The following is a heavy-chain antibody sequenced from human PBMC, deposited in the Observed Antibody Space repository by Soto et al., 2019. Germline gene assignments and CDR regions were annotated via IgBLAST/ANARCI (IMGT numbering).Heavy chain of an antibody. Sequence: GESLKISFKGSGYSFTSYWIGWVRQMPGEGLEWMGIIYPGDSDTRYSPSFQGQVTISADKSISTAYLQWSSLKASDTAMYYCARLGTIFGVARTYYYYYGMDVWGQGTTVTVS. CDR2: IYPGDSDT. D-gene: IGHD3-3*01. CDR3: ARLGTIFGVARTYYYYYGMDV. CDR1: GYSFTSYW. V-gene: IGHV5-51*01. J-gene: IGHJ6*02.